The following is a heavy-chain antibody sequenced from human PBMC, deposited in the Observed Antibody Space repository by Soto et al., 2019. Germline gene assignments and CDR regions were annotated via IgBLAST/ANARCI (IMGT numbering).Heavy chain of an antibody. CDR1: GYTFTSYG. Sequence: QVQLVQSGAEAKKPGASVKVSCKASGYTFTSYGISWVRQAPGQGLEWMGRISAYNGNTNYAQKLQGRVTMTTDTSTSTAYMELRSLRSDDTAVYYCARGALSYYDSSGYYSGAAFDIWGQGTMVTVSS. D-gene: IGHD3-22*01. V-gene: IGHV1-18*01. CDR3: ARGALSYYDSSGYYSGAAFDI. CDR2: ISAYNGNT. J-gene: IGHJ3*02.